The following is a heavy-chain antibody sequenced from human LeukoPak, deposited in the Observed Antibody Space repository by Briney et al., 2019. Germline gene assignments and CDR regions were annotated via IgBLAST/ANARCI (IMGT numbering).Heavy chain of an antibody. Sequence: GGSLRLSCAASGFTFSSYAMSWVRQAPGKGLEWVSAISGSGGGTYYADSVKGRFTISRDNSKNTLYLQMNSLRAEDTAVYYCAKENYDILTGYYRGPFDYWGQGTLVTVSS. CDR2: ISGSGGGT. CDR1: GFTFSSYA. D-gene: IGHD3-9*01. V-gene: IGHV3-23*01. J-gene: IGHJ4*02. CDR3: AKENYDILTGYYRGPFDY.